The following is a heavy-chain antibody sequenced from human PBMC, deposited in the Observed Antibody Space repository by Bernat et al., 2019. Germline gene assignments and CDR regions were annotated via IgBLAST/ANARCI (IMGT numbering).Heavy chain of an antibody. Sequence: EVQLLESGGGLVQPGGSLRLSCAASGFIFSSNAMSWVRQAPEKGLEWVSTIRHDGSTYYADSVKGRFTISKDNSKNTLYLQMDSLRAEDTAVYYCAKDGAARPWPRFDYWGEGTLITVSS. V-gene: IGHV3-23*01. D-gene: IGHD6-6*01. CDR1: GFIFSSNA. J-gene: IGHJ4*02. CDR2: IRHDGST. CDR3: AKDGAARPWPRFDY.